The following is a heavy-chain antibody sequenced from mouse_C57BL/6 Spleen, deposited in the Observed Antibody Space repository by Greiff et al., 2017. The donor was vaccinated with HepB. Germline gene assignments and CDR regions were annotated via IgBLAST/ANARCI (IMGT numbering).Heavy chain of an antibody. CDR2: ISDGGSYT. Sequence: EVMLVESGGGLVKPGGSLKLSCAASGFTFSSYAMSWVRQTPEKRLEWVATISDGGSYTYYPDNVKGRFTISRDNAKNNLYLQLRHLKSEDTAMYYCASSITTVVATRYFDVWGTGTTVTVSS. J-gene: IGHJ1*03. CDR1: GFTFSSYA. D-gene: IGHD1-1*01. CDR3: ASSITTVVATRYFDV. V-gene: IGHV5-4*03.